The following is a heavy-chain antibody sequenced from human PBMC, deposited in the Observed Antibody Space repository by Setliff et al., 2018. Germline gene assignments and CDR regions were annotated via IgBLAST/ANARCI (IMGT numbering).Heavy chain of an antibody. J-gene: IGHJ4*02. D-gene: IGHD3-10*01. V-gene: IGHV3-72*01. CDR3: FGAGTCSY. CDR2: TRNKVSGYIT. CDR1: GFTLSDYS. Sequence: GSLRLSCATSGFTLSDYSMDWVRQAPGKGLEWVGRTRNKVSGYITEYAASVKGRFTISRDDSKNSVFLQMNNLRTEDKAVYYCFGAGTCSYWGQGTLVTVSS.